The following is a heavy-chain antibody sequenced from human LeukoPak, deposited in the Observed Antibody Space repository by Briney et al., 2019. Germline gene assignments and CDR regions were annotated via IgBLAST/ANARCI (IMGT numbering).Heavy chain of an antibody. V-gene: IGHV4-39*01. CDR3: ARHKMVRGVYFDY. D-gene: IGHD3-10*01. CDR2: IYYSGST. Sequence: SETLSLTCTVSGGSISSSSHYWGWIRQPPGKGLEWIGSIYYSGSTDYNPSLKSRVTISVDTSKNQFSLKLSSVTAADTAVYYCARHKMVRGVYFDYWGQGTLVTVSS. J-gene: IGHJ4*02. CDR1: GGSISSSSHY.